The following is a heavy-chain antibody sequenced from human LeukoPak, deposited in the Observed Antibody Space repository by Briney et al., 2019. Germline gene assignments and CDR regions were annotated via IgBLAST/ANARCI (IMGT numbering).Heavy chain of an antibody. CDR3: ARNAAGLPDY. Sequence: GGSLRLSCAASGFTFSSYAMHWVRQAPGKGLEWVSSISSSSSYIYYADSVKGRFTISRDNAKNSLYLQMNSLRAEDTAVYYCARNAAGLPDYWGQGTLVTVSS. CDR2: ISSSSSYI. D-gene: IGHD6-13*01. V-gene: IGHV3-21*01. J-gene: IGHJ4*02. CDR1: GFTFSSYA.